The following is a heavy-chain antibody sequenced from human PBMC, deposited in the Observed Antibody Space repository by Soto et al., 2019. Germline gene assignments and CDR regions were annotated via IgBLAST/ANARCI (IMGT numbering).Heavy chain of an antibody. J-gene: IGHJ4*02. CDR2: MNPNSGNT. Sequence: ASVKVSCKASGYTFTSYDINWVRQATGQGLEWMGWMNPNSGNTGYAQKFQGRVSMTSNTSISTAYMELSSLTSEDTAMYYCTMNRAVNRYFEYWGQGTLVIVS. CDR1: GYTFTSYD. D-gene: IGHD4-17*01. V-gene: IGHV1-8*01. CDR3: TMNRAVNRYFEY.